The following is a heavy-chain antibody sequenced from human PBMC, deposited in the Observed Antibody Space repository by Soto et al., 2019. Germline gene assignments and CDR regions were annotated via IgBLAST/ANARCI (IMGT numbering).Heavy chain of an antibody. J-gene: IGHJ4*02. D-gene: IGHD3-3*01. CDR3: ARDPAATYYDFWSGYSTGYFDY. V-gene: IGHV3-21*01. CDR2: ISSSSSYI. CDR1: GFTFSSYS. Sequence: VGSLRLSCAASGFTFSSYSMNWVRQAPGKGLEWVSSISSSSSYIYYADSVKGRFTISRDNAKNSLYLQMNSLRAEDTAVYYCARDPAATYYDFWSGYSTGYFDYWGQGTLVTVSS.